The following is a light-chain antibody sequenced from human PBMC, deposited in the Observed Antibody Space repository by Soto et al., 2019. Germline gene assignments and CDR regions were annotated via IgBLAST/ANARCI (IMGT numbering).Light chain of an antibody. V-gene: IGLV1-47*01. CDR1: SSNIGRHY. J-gene: IGLJ2*01. CDR2: RNN. Sequence: QSVLTQPPSTSGTPGQRVTISCSGSSSNIGRHYVSWYQQLPGTAPKLLIYRNNQRPSGVPDRFSGSMSGTSASLAISGLRSEDEADYYCAAWDDSLRGVFGGGTKVTVL. CDR3: AAWDDSLRGV.